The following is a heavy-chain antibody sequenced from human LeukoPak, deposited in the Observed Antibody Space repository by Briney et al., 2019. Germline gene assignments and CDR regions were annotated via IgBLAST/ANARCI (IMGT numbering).Heavy chain of an antibody. CDR3: ARDGDYCSSTSCYAFDI. Sequence: GGSLRLSCAASGFTFSSYSMNWVRQAPGKGLEWVSSISSSSSYIYYADSVKGRFTISRDNAKNSLYLKMNSLRAEDTAVYYCARDGDYCSSTSCYAFDIWGQGTMVTVSS. D-gene: IGHD2-2*01. CDR2: ISSSSSYI. CDR1: GFTFSSYS. J-gene: IGHJ3*02. V-gene: IGHV3-21*01.